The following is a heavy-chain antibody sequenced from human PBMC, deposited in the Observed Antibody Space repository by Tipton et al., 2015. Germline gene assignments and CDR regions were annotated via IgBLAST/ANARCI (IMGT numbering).Heavy chain of an antibody. CDR1: SDSISKYY. V-gene: IGHV4-59*08. D-gene: IGHD2/OR15-2a*01. CDR2: ISNTGNT. Sequence: TLSLTCSVSSDSISKYYWSWIRQPPGKGLEWIGYISNTGNTHYNPSLKSRVTISLDTSKNQFSLTLISATAADTAVYYCARGDDSTSMATGFDYWGRGALVTVSS. J-gene: IGHJ4*01. CDR3: ARGDDSTSMATGFDY.